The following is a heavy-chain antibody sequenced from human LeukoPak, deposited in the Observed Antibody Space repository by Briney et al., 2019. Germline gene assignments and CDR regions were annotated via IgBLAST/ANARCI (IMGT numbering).Heavy chain of an antibody. CDR3: ARGLTTVFEP. Sequence: KPSETLSLTCTVSGGSISSYYWSWIRQPPGKGLEWIGYIYYSGSTNYNPSLKSRVTISVDTSKNQFSLKLSSVSAAVTAVYYCARGLTTVFEPWGQGTLVTVSS. CDR1: GGSISSYY. D-gene: IGHD4-17*01. J-gene: IGHJ5*02. CDR2: IYYSGST. V-gene: IGHV4-59*01.